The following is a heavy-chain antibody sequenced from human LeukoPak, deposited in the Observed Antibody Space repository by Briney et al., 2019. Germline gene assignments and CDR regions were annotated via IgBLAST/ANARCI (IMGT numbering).Heavy chain of an antibody. J-gene: IGHJ4*02. Sequence: PGGSLRLSCAASGFTFSDHYMDWVRQAPGKGLEWVSTISGSGGSTYYADSVKGRFTISRDNSKNTLYLQMNSLRAEDTAVYYCAKDVRGYGDLADYWGQGTLVTVSS. CDR2: ISGSGGST. V-gene: IGHV3-23*01. CDR1: GFTFSDHY. D-gene: IGHD4-17*01. CDR3: AKDVRGYGDLADY.